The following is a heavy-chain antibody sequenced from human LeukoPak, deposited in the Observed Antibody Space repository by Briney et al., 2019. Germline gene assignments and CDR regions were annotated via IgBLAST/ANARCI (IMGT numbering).Heavy chain of an antibody. D-gene: IGHD2-2*01. Sequence: SETLSLTCTVSGGSISSGSYYWSWIRQPAGKGLEWIGRIYTSGSTNYNPSLKSRVTISVDTSKNQFSLKLSSVTAADTAVYYCAGGTIGYCSSTSCPRGYYYYGMDVWGQGTTVTVSS. CDR1: GGSISSGSYY. CDR2: IYTSGST. V-gene: IGHV4-61*02. CDR3: AGGTIGYCSSTSCPRGYYYYGMDV. J-gene: IGHJ6*02.